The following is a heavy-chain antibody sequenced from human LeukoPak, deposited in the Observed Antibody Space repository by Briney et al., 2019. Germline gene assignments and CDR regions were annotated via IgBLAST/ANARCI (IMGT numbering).Heavy chain of an antibody. CDR1: GFSFNTYW. CDR3: ARGGLSLY. J-gene: IGHJ4*02. Sequence: SGGSLRLSCAASGFSFNTYWMTWVRQAPGKGLEWVANIKQDGSEKYYVDSVKGRFTISRDNAKNSLYLQMNSLRAEDTAVYYCARGGLSLYWGQGTLVTVSS. V-gene: IGHV3-7*01. CDR2: IKQDGSEK.